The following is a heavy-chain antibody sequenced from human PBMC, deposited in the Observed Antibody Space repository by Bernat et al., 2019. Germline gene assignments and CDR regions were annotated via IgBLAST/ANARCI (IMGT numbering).Heavy chain of an antibody. V-gene: IGHV3-74*01. Sequence: EVQLVESGGGLVQPVGSLRLSCAASGFTFSSYWMHWVRQAPGKGLVWVSRINSDGSSTSYADSVKGRLTISRDNAKNTLYLQMNSLRAEDTAVYYCARGVYCSGGSCYSPGFDYWGQGTLVTVSS. D-gene: IGHD2-15*01. J-gene: IGHJ4*02. CDR3: ARGVYCSGGSCYSPGFDY. CDR2: INSDGSST. CDR1: GFTFSSYW.